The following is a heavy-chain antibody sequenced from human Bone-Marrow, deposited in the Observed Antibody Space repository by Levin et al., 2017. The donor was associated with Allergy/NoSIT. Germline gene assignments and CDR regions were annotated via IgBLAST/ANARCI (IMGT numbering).Heavy chain of an antibody. V-gene: IGHV3-74*01. Sequence: LSLTCAASGFTFSSSWMHWVRQVPGKGLVWVSRINTDGSITNYADSVKGRFTISRDNAKNTLSLQMNSLRVEDTAVYYCANVRGGYWGQGTLVTVSS. J-gene: IGHJ4*02. CDR3: ANVRGGY. CDR2: INTDGSIT. D-gene: IGHD3-10*02. CDR1: GFTFSSSW.